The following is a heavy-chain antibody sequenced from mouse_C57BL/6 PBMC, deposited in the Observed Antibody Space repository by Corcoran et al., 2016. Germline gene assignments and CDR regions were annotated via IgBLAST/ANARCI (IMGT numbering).Heavy chain of an antibody. CDR2: INPNNGGT. Sequence: EVQLQQSGPELVKPGASVKISCKASGYTFTDYYMNWVKQSHGKSLEWIGDINPNNGGTSYNQKFKGKATLTVDKSSSTAYRELRSLTSEDSAVYYGARSFFYFDYWGQGTTLTVSS. J-gene: IGHJ2*01. V-gene: IGHV1-26*01. CDR1: GYTFTDYY. CDR3: ARSFFYFDY.